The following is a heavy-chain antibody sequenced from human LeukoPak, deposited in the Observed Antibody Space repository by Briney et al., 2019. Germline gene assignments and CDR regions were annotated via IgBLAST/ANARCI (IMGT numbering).Heavy chain of an antibody. CDR3: AREDVNYYDSSGYPGY. CDR2: IIPIFGTA. V-gene: IGHV1-69*06. Sequence: SVKVSCKASGGTFSSYAISWVRQAPGQGLEWMGGIIPIFGTANYAQKFQGRVTITADKSTSTAYMEVSSLRSEDTAVYYCAREDVNYYDSSGYPGYWGQGTLVTVSS. D-gene: IGHD3-22*01. CDR1: GGTFSSYA. J-gene: IGHJ4*02.